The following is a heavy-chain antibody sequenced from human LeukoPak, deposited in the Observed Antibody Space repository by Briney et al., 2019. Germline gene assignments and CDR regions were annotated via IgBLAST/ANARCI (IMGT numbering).Heavy chain of an antibody. CDR3: ARVTVTNPTIDY. V-gene: IGHV4-34*01. Sequence: PSETLSLTCAVYGGSFSGYYWSWIRQPPGKGLEWIGEVNHSGSTNYNPSLKSRVTISVDTSKNQFSLKLSSVTAADTAFYYCARVTVTNPTIDYWGQGTLVTVSS. D-gene: IGHD4-17*01. J-gene: IGHJ4*02. CDR1: GGSFSGYY. CDR2: VNHSGST.